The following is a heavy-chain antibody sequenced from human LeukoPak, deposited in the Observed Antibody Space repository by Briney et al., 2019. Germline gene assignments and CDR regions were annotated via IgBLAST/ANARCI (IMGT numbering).Heavy chain of an antibody. Sequence: GGSLRLSCAVSGFTFISYGMQWVRQAPGKGLAWVSRINTDGSSTAYADSVKGRFTISRDNAKNTMYLQMNSLRAEDTAVYYCARELPREVTLDYWGQGTLVTVSS. CDR3: ARELPREVTLDY. D-gene: IGHD2-21*02. CDR2: INTDGSST. V-gene: IGHV3-74*01. CDR1: GFTFISYG. J-gene: IGHJ4*01.